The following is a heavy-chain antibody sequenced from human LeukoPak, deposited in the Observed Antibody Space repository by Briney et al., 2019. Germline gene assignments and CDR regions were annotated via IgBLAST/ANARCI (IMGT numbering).Heavy chain of an antibody. CDR3: ARDLSSWQYYFDY. CDR1: GGSISSGSYY. J-gene: IGHJ4*02. D-gene: IGHD2-2*01. V-gene: IGHV4-61*02. Sequence: SQTLSLTRTVSGGSISSGSYYWSWIRQPAGKGLEWIGRIYTGGNTNYNPSLKSRVTISVDTSKNQFSLKLSSVTAADTAVYYCARDLSSWQYYFDYWGQGTLVTVSS. CDR2: IYTGGNT.